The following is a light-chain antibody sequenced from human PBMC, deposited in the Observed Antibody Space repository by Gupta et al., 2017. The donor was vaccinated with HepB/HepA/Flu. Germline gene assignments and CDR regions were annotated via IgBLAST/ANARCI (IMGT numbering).Light chain of an antibody. CDR1: QSVNSY. V-gene: IGKV3-11*01. Sequence: EIVLTQSPATLSLSPGERATLSCRASQSVNSYLAWYQQKPAQAPRLLIYDASNRATGIPARFSGSGSGTDFTLTISSLEPEDFAVYYCQQRYNWPPTFGGGTKVEIK. CDR3: QQRYNWPPT. CDR2: DAS. J-gene: IGKJ4*01.